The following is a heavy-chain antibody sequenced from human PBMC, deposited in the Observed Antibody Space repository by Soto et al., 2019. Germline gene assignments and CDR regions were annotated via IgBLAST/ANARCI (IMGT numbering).Heavy chain of an antibody. CDR2: IYHSGST. CDR1: GYSISSGYY. D-gene: IGHD2-2*02. V-gene: IGHV4-38-2*02. J-gene: IGHJ6*02. CDR3: ARDLTIIVVVPAAINYYYYGMDV. Sequence: SETLSLTCAVSGYSISSGYYWGWIRQPPGKGLEWIGSIYHSGSTYYNPSLKSRVTISVDTSKNQFSLKLSSVTAADTAVYYCARDLTIIVVVPAAINYYYYGMDVWGQGTTVTVSS.